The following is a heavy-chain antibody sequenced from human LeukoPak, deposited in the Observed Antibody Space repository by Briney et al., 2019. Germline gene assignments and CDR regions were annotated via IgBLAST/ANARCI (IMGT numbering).Heavy chain of an antibody. CDR3: ARDQGEGIDV. CDR2: ISSSSTYI. CDR1: GFTFSSYS. V-gene: IGHV3-21*01. Sequence: GGSLRLSCAVSGFTFSSYSMNWVRQAPGEGLEWVSSISSSSTYIYYADSVKGRFTISRDNAKNSLYLQMNSLRAEDTAVYYCARDQGEGIDVWGQGTTVTVSS. J-gene: IGHJ6*02.